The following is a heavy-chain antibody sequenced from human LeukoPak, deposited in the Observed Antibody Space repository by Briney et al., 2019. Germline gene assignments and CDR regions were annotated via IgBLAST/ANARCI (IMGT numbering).Heavy chain of an antibody. D-gene: IGHD6-13*01. V-gene: IGHV4-39*07. J-gene: IGHJ4*02. CDR3: ARVDSSSWYFFDY. CDR2: IYYSGST. Sequence: PSETLSLTCTVSGGSISSSSYFWAWIRQPPGKGLEWIGSIYYSGSTYYNPSLKSRVTISVDTSKNQFSLKLSSVTAADTAVYYCARVDSSSWYFFDYWGQGTLVTVSS. CDR1: GGSISSSSYF.